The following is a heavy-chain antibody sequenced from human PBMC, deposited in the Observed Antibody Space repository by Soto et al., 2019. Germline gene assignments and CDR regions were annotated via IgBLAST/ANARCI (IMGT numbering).Heavy chain of an antibody. Sequence: QVQLVQSGAEVKKPGSSVKVSCKASGGTFSRYSITWVRQAPGHGLEWIGRIIPIFGIASYAQKFQGIVTITADESTSKAYMERSRLRSDDTAVYYCAREDRDRATGLVPAAIDGMDVWGQGTTVTVSS. CDR1: GGTFSRYS. CDR3: AREDRDRATGLVPAAIDGMDV. J-gene: IGHJ6*02. D-gene: IGHD2-2*01. CDR2: IIPIFGIA. V-gene: IGHV1-69*08.